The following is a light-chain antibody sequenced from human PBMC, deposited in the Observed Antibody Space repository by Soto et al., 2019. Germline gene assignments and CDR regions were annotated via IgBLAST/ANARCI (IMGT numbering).Light chain of an antibody. CDR3: QQYNNWPQRT. J-gene: IGKJ1*01. CDR2: GAS. Sequence: IVMTQSPDTLSASLGERATLSCRASQRVSSNLAWYQQKPGQAPRLLIYGASTRATGIPARFSGSGSGTEFTLTISSLQSEDFAVYYCQQYNNWPQRTFGQGTKVDIK. V-gene: IGKV3-15*01. CDR1: QRVSSN.